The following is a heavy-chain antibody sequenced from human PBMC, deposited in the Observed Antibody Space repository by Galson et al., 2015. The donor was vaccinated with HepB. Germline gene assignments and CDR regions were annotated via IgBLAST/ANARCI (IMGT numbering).Heavy chain of an antibody. V-gene: IGHV3-53*01. CDR1: GFTVSSNY. CDR2: IYSGGST. Sequence: LRLSCAASGFTVSSNYMSWVRQAPGKGLEWVSIIYSGGSTYYADSVKGRFTISRDNSKNALYLQMNSLIAEDTAVYYCARIYGANSFDYWGQGTLVTVSS. D-gene: IGHD4-17*01. J-gene: IGHJ4*02. CDR3: ARIYGANSFDY.